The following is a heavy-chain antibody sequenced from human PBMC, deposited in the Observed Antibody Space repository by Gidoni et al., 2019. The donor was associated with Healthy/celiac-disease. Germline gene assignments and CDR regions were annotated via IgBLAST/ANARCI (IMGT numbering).Heavy chain of an antibody. CDR1: GGTFSSYA. J-gene: IGHJ5*02. Sequence: QVQLVQSGAEVKKPGSSVKVSCKASGGTFSSYAISWVRQAPGQGLEWMGGIIPIFGTANYAQKFQGRVTITADESTSTAYMELSSLRSEDTAVYYCAPLEGYCSGGSCYSEGERWFDPWGQGTLVTVSS. V-gene: IGHV1-69*01. CDR3: APLEGYCSGGSCYSEGERWFDP. CDR2: IIPIFGTA. D-gene: IGHD2-15*01.